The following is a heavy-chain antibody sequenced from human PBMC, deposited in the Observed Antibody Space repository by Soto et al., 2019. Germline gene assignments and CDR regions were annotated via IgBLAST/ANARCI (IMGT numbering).Heavy chain of an antibody. CDR1: GGSISSMDW. CDR3: ATRRDGGPV. Sequence: SETLSLTCAVSGGSISSMDWWTWVRQPPGKGLQWIAEIYHTGSTNYNPSLQSRVTISIDESRTSFSLNLDSVTATDTAVYYCATRRDGGPVWGHGTLVTVSS. CDR2: IYHTGST. V-gene: IGHV4-4*02. J-gene: IGHJ4*01. D-gene: IGHD4-17*01.